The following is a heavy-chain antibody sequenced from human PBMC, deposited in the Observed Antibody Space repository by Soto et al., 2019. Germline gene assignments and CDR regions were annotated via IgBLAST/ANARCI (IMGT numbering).Heavy chain of an antibody. V-gene: IGHV3-48*02. Sequence: PGGSLRLSCTASGVNFSSYSMNWVRQAPGKGLEWVSYISSSSSTIYYADSVKGRFTISRDNAKNSLYLQMNSLRDEDTAVYYCARESRFLEWLSLNWFDPWGQGTLVTVSS. CDR3: ARESRFLEWLSLNWFDP. CDR2: ISSSSSTI. CDR1: GVNFSSYS. D-gene: IGHD3-3*01. J-gene: IGHJ5*02.